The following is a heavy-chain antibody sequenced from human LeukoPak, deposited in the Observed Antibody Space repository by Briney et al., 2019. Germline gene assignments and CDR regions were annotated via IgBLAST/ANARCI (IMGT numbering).Heavy chain of an antibody. D-gene: IGHD4-17*01. J-gene: IGHJ4*02. CDR2: IYYSGST. CDR3: ARALNDYGDYLDY. Sequence: KPSETLSLTCTVSGGSISSYYWSWIRQPPGKGLEWIGYIYYSGSTNYNPSLKSRVTISVDTSKNQFSLKLSSVTAADTAVYYCARALNDYGDYLDYWGQGTLVTDSS. CDR1: GGSISSYY. V-gene: IGHV4-59*01.